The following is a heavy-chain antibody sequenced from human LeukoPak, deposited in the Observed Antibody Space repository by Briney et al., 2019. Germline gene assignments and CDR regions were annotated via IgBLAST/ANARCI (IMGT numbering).Heavy chain of an antibody. CDR1: GFTFSSYG. CDR3: ALEGRDGYNLGY. V-gene: IGHV3-30*02. J-gene: IGHJ4*02. Sequence: GGSLRLSCAASGFTFSSYGMHWVRQAPGKGLEWVAFIRYDGSNKYYADSVKGRFTISRDNSKNTLYLQMNSLRAEDTAVYYRALEGRDGYNLGYWGQGTLVTVSS. CDR2: IRYDGSNK. D-gene: IGHD5-24*01.